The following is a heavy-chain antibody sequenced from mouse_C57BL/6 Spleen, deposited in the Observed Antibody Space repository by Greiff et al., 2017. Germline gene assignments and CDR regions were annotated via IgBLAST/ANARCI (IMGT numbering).Heavy chain of an antibody. CDR1: GYSFTDYN. CDR3: ARMGYYGTSFYAMDY. V-gene: IGHV1-39*01. CDR2: INPNYGTT. D-gene: IGHD1-1*01. Sequence: EVQLQQSGPELVKPGASVKISCKASGYSFTDYNMNWVQQSNGKSLEWIGVINPNYGTTSYNQKFKGKATLTVDQSSSTAYMQLNSLTSEDSAVYYCARMGYYGTSFYAMDYWGQGTSVTVSS. J-gene: IGHJ4*01.